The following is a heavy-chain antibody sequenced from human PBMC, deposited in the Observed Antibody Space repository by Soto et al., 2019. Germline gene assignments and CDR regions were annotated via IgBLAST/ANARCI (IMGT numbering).Heavy chain of an antibody. J-gene: IGHJ5*02. Sequence: QVQLQESGPGLVRPSETLSLTCTVSGVSVSSSNYYWSWMRQSPVRGLEWIGYIFYSGSTNYNPSLKSRVNISDDTSKNQFSLKLKSVTAADTAVYYCARDVTTSGRHPPESTWGQGTLVTVS. CDR2: IFYSGST. CDR3: ARDVTTSGRHPPEST. CDR1: GVSVSSSNYY. V-gene: IGHV4-61*01. D-gene: IGHD6-19*01.